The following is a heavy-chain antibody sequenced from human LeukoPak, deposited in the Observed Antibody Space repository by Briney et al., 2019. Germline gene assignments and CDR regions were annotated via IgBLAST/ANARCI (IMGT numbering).Heavy chain of an antibody. CDR1: GFTFSSYA. Sequence: PGGSLRLSCAASGFTFSSYAMSWVRQAPGKGLEWVSAISGSGGSIYYADSVKGRFTISRDNSKNTLYLQMNSLRAEDTAVYYCAKGIMITFGGVIDYWGQGTLVTVSS. V-gene: IGHV3-23*01. CDR2: ISGSGGSI. D-gene: IGHD3-16*02. CDR3: AKGIMITFGGVIDY. J-gene: IGHJ4*02.